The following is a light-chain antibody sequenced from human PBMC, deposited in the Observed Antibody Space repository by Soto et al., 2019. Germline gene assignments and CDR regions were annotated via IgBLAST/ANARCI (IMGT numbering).Light chain of an antibody. CDR3: QQYGDSVFT. V-gene: IGKV3-20*01. J-gene: IGKJ3*01. Sequence: EIVLTQSPGTLSLSPGERATLSCRASQSLTSNYLAWYQQKPGQAPRLLISGTSNRATGIPDRFSGSGSETDLTLTINRLEPNDFAVYYCQQYGDSVFTFGPGTKVDIK. CDR2: GTS. CDR1: QSLTSNY.